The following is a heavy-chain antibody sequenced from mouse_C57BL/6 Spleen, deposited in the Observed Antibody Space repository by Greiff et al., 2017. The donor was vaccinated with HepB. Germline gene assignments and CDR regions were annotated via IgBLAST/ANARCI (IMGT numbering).Heavy chain of an antibody. CDR1: GYSITSGYY. D-gene: IGHD1-1*01. J-gene: IGHJ1*03. CDR3: ARDRYYYGSSGYFDV. V-gene: IGHV3-6*01. Sequence: EVKLMESGPGLVKPSQSLSLTCSVTGYSITSGYYWNWIRQFPGNKLEWMGYISYDGSNNYNPSLKNRISITRDTSKNQFFLKLNSVTTEDTATYYCARDRYYYGSSGYFDVWGTGTTVTVSS. CDR2: ISYDGSN.